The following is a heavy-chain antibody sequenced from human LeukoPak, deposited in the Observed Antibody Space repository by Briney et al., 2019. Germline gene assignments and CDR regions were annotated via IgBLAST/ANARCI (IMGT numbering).Heavy chain of an antibody. D-gene: IGHD4-23*01. Sequence: PSETLSLTCTVSGGSISSYYWSWIRQPPGKGLEWIGYIYNSGSTNHNPSLKSRDTISLDTSKNQFSLKLSSVTAADTAVYYCARAPTTVVTPYYFDYWGQGTLVTVSS. CDR3: ARAPTTVVTPYYFDY. J-gene: IGHJ4*02. CDR1: GGSISSYY. CDR2: IYNSGST. V-gene: IGHV4-59*01.